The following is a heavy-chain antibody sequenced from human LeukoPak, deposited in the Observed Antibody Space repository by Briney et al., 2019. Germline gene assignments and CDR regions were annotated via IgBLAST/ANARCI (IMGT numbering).Heavy chain of an antibody. D-gene: IGHD1-26*01. V-gene: IGHV1-2*02. CDR3: ARGMEPYYYMDV. CDR1: GYTFNGYY. CDR2: INPNSGGT. Sequence: ASVKVSCNASGYTFNGYYMHWVRQAPGQGLEWMGWINPNSGGTNYAQKFQGRVTMTRDTSISTAYMELSRLRSDDTAVYYCARGMEPYYYMDVWGKGTTVTVSS. J-gene: IGHJ6*03.